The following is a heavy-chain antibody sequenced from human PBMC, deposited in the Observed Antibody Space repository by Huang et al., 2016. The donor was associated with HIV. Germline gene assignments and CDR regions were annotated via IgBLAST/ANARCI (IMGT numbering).Heavy chain of an antibody. Sequence: QVQLVESGGGVVQPGRSLRLSCAASGFTFSSYTIHWVRQAPGKGLEWVAVISYDRSNNYDADSVRGRFTISRDNSKNTLFLHMTGLRAEDTAVYFCARDSSGYYSSPALDYWGQGTLVTVSS. D-gene: IGHD3-22*01. CDR2: ISYDRSNN. CDR3: ARDSSGYYSSPALDY. CDR1: GFTFSSYT. V-gene: IGHV3-30-3*01. J-gene: IGHJ4*02.